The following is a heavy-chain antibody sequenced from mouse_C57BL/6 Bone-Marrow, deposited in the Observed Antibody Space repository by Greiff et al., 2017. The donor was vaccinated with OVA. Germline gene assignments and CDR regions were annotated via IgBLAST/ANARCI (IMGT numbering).Heavy chain of an antibody. CDR1: GFTFSSYA. V-gene: IGHV5-4*01. J-gene: IGHJ3*01. CDR2: ISDGGSYT. Sequence: EVHLVESGGGLVKPGGSLKLSCAASGFTFSSYAMSWVRQTPEKRLEWVATISDGGSYTYYPDNVKGRFTISRDNAKNNLYLQMSHLKSEDTAMYYCARDSTMVTTEFAYWGQGTLVTVSA. D-gene: IGHD2-2*01. CDR3: ARDSTMVTTEFAY.